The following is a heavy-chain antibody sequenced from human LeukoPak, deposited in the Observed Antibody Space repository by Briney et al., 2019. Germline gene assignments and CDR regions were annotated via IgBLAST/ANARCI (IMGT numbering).Heavy chain of an antibody. Sequence: SETLSLTCTVSGGSISSDTYFWSWIRQPAGQGLEWIGRISSTGRTDYNPSLTSRVTISVDTSKNQFSMKLSSVTAADTAAYYCAKGAGPPWFDPWGQGTLVTVSS. D-gene: IGHD6-19*01. CDR3: AKGAGPPWFDP. V-gene: IGHV4-61*02. J-gene: IGHJ5*02. CDR1: GGSISSDTYF. CDR2: ISSTGRT.